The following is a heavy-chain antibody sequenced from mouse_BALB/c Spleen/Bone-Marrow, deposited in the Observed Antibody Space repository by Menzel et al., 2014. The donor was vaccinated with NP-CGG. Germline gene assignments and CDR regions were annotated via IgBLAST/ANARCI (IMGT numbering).Heavy chain of an antibody. CDR3: ARQGYYGSSSYAMDY. Sequence: EVQVVESGGGLVKPGGSLKLSCAASGFAFTIYDMSWVRQTPEKRLEWVAYISNGGGSTYYPDTVKGRITISRDNAKNTLYLQMSSLKSEDTAMYYCARQGYYGSSSYAMDYWGQGTSVTVSS. CDR2: ISNGGGST. J-gene: IGHJ4*01. V-gene: IGHV5-12-1*01. CDR1: GFAFTIYD. D-gene: IGHD1-1*01.